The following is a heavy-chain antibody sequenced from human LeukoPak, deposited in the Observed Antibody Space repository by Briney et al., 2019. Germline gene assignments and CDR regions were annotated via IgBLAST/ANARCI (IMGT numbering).Heavy chain of an antibody. CDR3: ARTVIYFDY. V-gene: IGHV3-7*01. Sequence: GGSLRLSCAASGFTFTDYWMSWVRQAPGKGLEWVANIKQDGSEKYYVDSAKGRFTISRDNAKNSLYLQMNSLRAEDTAVYYCARTVIYFDYWGQGTLVTVSS. D-gene: IGHD4-17*01. J-gene: IGHJ4*02. CDR2: IKQDGSEK. CDR1: GFTFTDYW.